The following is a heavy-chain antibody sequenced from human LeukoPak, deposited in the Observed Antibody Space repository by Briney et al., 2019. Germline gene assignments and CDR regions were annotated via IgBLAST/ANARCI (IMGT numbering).Heavy chain of an antibody. D-gene: IGHD4-23*01. Sequence: SETLSLTCTVSGGSISSYYWSWIRQPPGKGLEWIGYIYYSGSTNYNPSLKSRVTISVDTSKNQFSLKLSSVTAADTAVYYCARVRGGTYYYYYYMDVWGKGTTVTVSS. V-gene: IGHV4-59*08. CDR2: IYYSGST. CDR3: ARVRGGTYYYYYYMDV. CDR1: GGSISSYY. J-gene: IGHJ6*03.